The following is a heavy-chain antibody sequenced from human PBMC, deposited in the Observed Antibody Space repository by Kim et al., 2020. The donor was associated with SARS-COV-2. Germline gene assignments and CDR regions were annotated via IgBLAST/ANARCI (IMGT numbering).Heavy chain of an antibody. CDR1: GGSISNSFNY. CDR2: VYHSGST. D-gene: IGHD3-22*01. Sequence: SETLSLSCTVSGGSISNSFNYWGWIRQRPGKGLEWFGSVYHSGSTYDSPSLKSRVTVSVDTSKNQFSLKVTSVTAADTAVYFCARLPHDSSGYVDCWGQGILVTVSS. V-gene: IGHV4-39*01. J-gene: IGHJ4*02. CDR3: ARLPHDSSGYVDC.